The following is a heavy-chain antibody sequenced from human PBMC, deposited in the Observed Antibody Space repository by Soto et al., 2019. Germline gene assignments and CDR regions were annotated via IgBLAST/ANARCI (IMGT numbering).Heavy chain of an antibody. CDR1: GLTITSSS. D-gene: IGHD3-10*01. CDR3: AASVLRKLLWFGELLPLVDP. J-gene: IGHJ5*02. Sequence: PVKVCCKASGLTITSSSMRWVRQARGQSLEWIGWIVVGSGNTNYAQKFQERVTITRDMSTSTAYMELSSLRSEDTAVYYCAASVLRKLLWFGELLPLVDPWGQGTLVTVSS. V-gene: IGHV1-58*02. CDR2: IVVGSGNT.